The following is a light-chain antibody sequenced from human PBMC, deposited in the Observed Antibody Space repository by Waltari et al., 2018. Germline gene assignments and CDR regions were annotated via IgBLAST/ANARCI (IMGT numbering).Light chain of an antibody. Sequence: DIQMTQSPSTLSASVGDRVTITCRASQSIRSSVAWYQQKPGKAPKFLIYEASSLESGVPSRFSGSGSGTGFTLTISSLQPDDLATYFCQQYDAYALTFGGGTKVEIK. V-gene: IGKV1-5*03. CDR3: QQYDAYALT. J-gene: IGKJ4*01. CDR1: QSIRSS. CDR2: EAS.